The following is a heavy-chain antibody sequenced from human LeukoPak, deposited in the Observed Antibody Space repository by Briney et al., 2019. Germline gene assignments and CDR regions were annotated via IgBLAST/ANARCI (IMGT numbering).Heavy chain of an antibody. CDR2: ISCYNGDT. D-gene: IGHD2-15*01. CDR1: GYIFNKYG. CDR3: ARDHCSGGSCYPGGDY. J-gene: IGHJ4*02. V-gene: IGHV1-18*01. Sequence: ASVKVSCKASGYIFNKYGVSWVRQAPGQGLEWLAWISCYNGDTNYAQKFQGRVTVTTDTSTSTVFMELRNLNTDDTAVYYCARDHCSGGSCYPGGDYWGQGTLVTVSS.